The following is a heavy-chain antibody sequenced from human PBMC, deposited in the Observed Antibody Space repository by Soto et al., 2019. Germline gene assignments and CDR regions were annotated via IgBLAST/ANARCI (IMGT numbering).Heavy chain of an antibody. J-gene: IGHJ4*02. D-gene: IGHD1-1*01. V-gene: IGHV4-39*02. CDR2: LSYTGNT. Sequence: SETLSLTCSVSGGSISSSSYSWGWIRQSSGTGLQWIGSLSYTGNTYYNPSLKGRVAISVDTSKNQFSLKILSVTAADTAAYYCARGLRWTRTFDFWGQGTLVTVSS. CDR3: ARGLRWTRTFDF. CDR1: GGSISSSSYS.